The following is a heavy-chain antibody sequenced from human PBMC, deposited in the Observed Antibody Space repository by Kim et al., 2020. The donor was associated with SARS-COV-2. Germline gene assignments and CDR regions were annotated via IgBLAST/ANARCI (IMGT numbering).Heavy chain of an antibody. J-gene: IGHJ3*02. CDR2: IYYSGST. D-gene: IGHD4-17*01. CDR1: GGSISYYY. Sequence: SETLSLTCTVSGGSISYYYWSWIRQPPGKGLEWIGYIYYSGSTYYNPSLKSRVTISVDTYKNQFSLKLSSVTAADTAVYYCARGTTSPGKAFDIWGQGTMVTVSS. V-gene: IGHV4-59*13. CDR3: ARGTTSPGKAFDI.